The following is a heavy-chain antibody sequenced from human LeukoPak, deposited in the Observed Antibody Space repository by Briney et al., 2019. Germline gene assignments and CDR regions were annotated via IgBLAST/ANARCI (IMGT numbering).Heavy chain of an antibody. J-gene: IGHJ4*02. CDR1: GLTFSSYA. Sequence: GGSLRLSCVASGLTFSSYAMSWVRQAPGKGLEWVAVISYDGSNKYYADSVKGRFTISRDNSKNTLYLQMNSLRAEDTAVYYCARGLDDYGDYENYWGQGTLVTVSS. D-gene: IGHD4-17*01. CDR2: ISYDGSNK. CDR3: ARGLDDYGDYENY. V-gene: IGHV3-30-3*01.